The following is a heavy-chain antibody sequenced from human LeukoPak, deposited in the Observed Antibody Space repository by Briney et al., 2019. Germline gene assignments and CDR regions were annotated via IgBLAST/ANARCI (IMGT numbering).Heavy chain of an antibody. D-gene: IGHD1-26*01. V-gene: IGHV3-7*03. CDR2: IKQDGSEK. CDR3: ARAMVGATWYYFDY. Sequence: GGSLRLSCAASGFTFSSYWMSWVRQAPGKGLEWVANIKQDGSEKYYVDSVKGRFTISRDNAKNSLYLQMNSLRAEDTAVYYCARAMVGATWYYFDYWGQGTLVTVSS. CDR1: GFTFSSYW. J-gene: IGHJ4*02.